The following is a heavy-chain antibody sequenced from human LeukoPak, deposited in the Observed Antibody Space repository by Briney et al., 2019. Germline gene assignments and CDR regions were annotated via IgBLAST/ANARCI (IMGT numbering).Heavy chain of an antibody. CDR1: GFTVSINS. Sequence: PGGSLRLSCTVSGFTVSINSMSWVRQPPGKGLEWIGSIYYSGSTYSNPSLKSRVTISGDTSKNRFSLKLSSVTAADTAMYYCARDNQYNSASSDYGGTNFDSWGQGTLVTVSS. CDR2: IYYSGST. J-gene: IGHJ4*02. V-gene: IGHV4-59*02. CDR3: ARDNQYNSASSDYGGTNFDS. D-gene: IGHD4-17*01.